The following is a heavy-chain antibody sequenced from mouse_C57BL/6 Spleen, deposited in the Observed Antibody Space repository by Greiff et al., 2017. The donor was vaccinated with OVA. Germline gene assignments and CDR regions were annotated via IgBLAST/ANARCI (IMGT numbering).Heavy chain of an antibody. CDR2: INPSTGGT. V-gene: IGHV1-42*01. CDR3: AKGFDY. J-gene: IGHJ2*01. CDR1: GYSFTGYY. Sequence: VQLQQPGPELVKPGASVKISCKASGYSFTGYYMNWVKQSPEKSLEWIGEINPSTGGTTYNQKFKAKATLTVDKSSSTAYMQLKSLTSEDSAVYYCAKGFDYWGQGTTLTVSS.